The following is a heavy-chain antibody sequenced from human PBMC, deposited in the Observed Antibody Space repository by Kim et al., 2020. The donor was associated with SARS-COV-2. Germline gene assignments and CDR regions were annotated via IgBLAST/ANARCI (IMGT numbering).Heavy chain of an antibody. J-gene: IGHJ4*02. CDR1: GYTFTSYG. V-gene: IGHV1-18*01. CDR3: ARDPGGSGSYPFDY. CDR2: ISAYNGNT. Sequence: ASVKVSCKASGYTFTSYGISWVRQAPGQGLEWMGWISAYNGNTNYAQKLQGRVTMTTDTSTSTAYMELRRLRSDDTAVYYCARDPGGSGSYPFDYWGQGTLVTVSS. D-gene: IGHD3-10*01.